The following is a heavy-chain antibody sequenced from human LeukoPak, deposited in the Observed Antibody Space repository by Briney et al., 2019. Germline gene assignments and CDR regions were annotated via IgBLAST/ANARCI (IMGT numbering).Heavy chain of an antibody. D-gene: IGHD4-17*01. CDR2: ISSSGGRT. Sequence: GGSLRLSCAASGFTFRSYAMSWVRQAPGKGLERVSAISSSGGRTYYADSVKGRFTISRDNSKNTLYLQMNSLRAEDTAVYYCAKEDGYGAKNYWGQGTLVTVSS. CDR1: GFTFRSYA. CDR3: AKEDGYGAKNY. J-gene: IGHJ4*02. V-gene: IGHV3-23*01.